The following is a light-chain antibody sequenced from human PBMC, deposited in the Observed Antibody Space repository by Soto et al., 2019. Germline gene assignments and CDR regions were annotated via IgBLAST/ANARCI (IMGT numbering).Light chain of an antibody. CDR1: QSVSSSY. V-gene: IGKV3-20*01. CDR2: AAS. Sequence: EIVLTQSPGTLSLSPGERATLSCRASQSVSSSYLAWYQQKPGQAPRLLIYAASTRATAVPDRFSGSGSGTDFTLTITSLQSDDFAVYFRQQYTDWPITFGQGTRLEIK. CDR3: QQYTDWPIT. J-gene: IGKJ5*01.